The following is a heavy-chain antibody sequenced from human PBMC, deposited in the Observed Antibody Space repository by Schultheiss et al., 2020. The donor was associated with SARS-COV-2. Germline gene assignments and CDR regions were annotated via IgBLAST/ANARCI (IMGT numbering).Heavy chain of an antibody. CDR1: GFTFSSFA. Sequence: GESLKISCAASGFTFSSFAMNWVRQAPGKGLEWVSAITPSGGSTYYADSVKGRFTISRDNSKNTLYLQMNSLRAEDTALYYCAKAGSYSYFDPWGQGTLVTVSS. D-gene: IGHD2-15*01. J-gene: IGHJ5*02. CDR2: ITPSGGST. CDR3: AKAGSYSYFDP. V-gene: IGHV3-23*01.